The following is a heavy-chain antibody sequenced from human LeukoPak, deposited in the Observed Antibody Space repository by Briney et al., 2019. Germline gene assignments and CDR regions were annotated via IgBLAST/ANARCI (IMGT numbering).Heavy chain of an antibody. CDR3: AKDPNPEYSSSSGMDV. V-gene: IGHV1-8*01. Sequence: GASVKVSCKASGYTFTSYDINWVRQATGQGLEWMGWMNPNSGNTGYAQKFQGRVTMTRNTSISTAYMELSSLRSEDTALYYCAKDPNPEYSSSSGMDVWGQGTTVTVSS. J-gene: IGHJ6*02. CDR2: MNPNSGNT. CDR1: GYTFTSYD. D-gene: IGHD6-6*01.